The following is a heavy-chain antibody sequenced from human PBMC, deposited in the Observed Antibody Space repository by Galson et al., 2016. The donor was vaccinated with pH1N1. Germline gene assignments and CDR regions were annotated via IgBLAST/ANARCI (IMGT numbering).Heavy chain of an antibody. CDR2: LYPGDSDI. CDR3: ARLDRYCSGGSCFAFWFAP. Sequence: QSGAEVKKPGESLKISCKGSGYNFTNYWIGWVRQMPGKGLEWMGILYPGDSDIKYSPSFRGQVTISADKSISTAYLQWTGLKASDTAMYYCARLDRYCSGGSCFAFWFAPWGQGTLVTVSS. J-gene: IGHJ5*02. V-gene: IGHV5-51*01. CDR1: GYNFTNYW. D-gene: IGHD2-15*01.